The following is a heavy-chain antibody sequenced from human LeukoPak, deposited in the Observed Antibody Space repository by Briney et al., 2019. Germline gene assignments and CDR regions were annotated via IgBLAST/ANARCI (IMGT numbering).Heavy chain of an antibody. V-gene: IGHV3-48*02. D-gene: IGHD2-2*01. CDR3: ALSSIHKDYYFGMDV. Sequence: GGSLRLSCAASGFTFSSYSMNWVRQAPGKGPEWVSYFNNVDKTIQYADSVKGRFTISSDNAKNSLYLQIESLRDDDTAVYHCALSSIHKDYYFGMDVWGQGTTVTVSS. CDR2: FNNVDKTI. CDR1: GFTFSSYS. J-gene: IGHJ6*02.